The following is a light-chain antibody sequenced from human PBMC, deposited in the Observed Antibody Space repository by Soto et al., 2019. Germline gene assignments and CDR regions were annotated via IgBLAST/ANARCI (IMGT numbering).Light chain of an antibody. CDR3: QHTYTFGFT. CDR1: QSINTY. V-gene: IGKV1-39*01. CDR2: ASS. J-gene: IGKJ3*01. Sequence: DIQMTQSPSSLSASIGDRVTISCRASQSINTYLNWYQPRPGKAPELLIFASSTLQSGVPSRFSGRFSGTDFTLTISCLQPEDFATYYYQHTYTFGFTFGHGTTLDFK.